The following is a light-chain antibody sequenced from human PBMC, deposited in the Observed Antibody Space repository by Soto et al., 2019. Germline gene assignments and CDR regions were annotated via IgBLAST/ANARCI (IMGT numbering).Light chain of an antibody. CDR1: SSDVGGYKY. Sequence: QSVLTQPPSASGSPGQSVTIPCTGTSSDVGGYKYVSWYQQHPGKAPKLMIYEVNERPSGVPDRFSGSKSGNTASLTVSGLQAEDEGDYYCSSYAGSNKVVFGGGTKVTVL. V-gene: IGLV2-8*01. CDR2: EVN. J-gene: IGLJ2*01. CDR3: SSYAGSNKVV.